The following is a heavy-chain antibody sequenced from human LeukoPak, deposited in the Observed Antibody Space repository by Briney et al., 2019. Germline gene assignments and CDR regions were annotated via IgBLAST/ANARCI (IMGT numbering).Heavy chain of an antibody. Sequence: SETLSLTCNVSGGSISSYFWTWIRQPAGKGLEWIGHIHASGTTNYNSSLKSRVSMSVDKSKSQFSLKLTSVTAADTAVYFCARDGADVYGRAFDYWGQGTLVSVSS. CDR3: ARDGADVYGRAFDY. D-gene: IGHD3-10*01. J-gene: IGHJ4*02. CDR1: GGSISSYF. V-gene: IGHV4-4*07. CDR2: IHASGTT.